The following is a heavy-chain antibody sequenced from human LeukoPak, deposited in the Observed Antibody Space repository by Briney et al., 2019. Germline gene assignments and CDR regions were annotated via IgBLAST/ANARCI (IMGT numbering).Heavy chain of an antibody. CDR3: AREITWKWFDP. CDR1: GGSISSSNW. V-gene: IGHV4-4*02. CDR2: IYHSGTT. J-gene: IGHJ5*02. Sequence: SGTLSLTCAVSGGSISSSNWWSWVRQPPGKGLEWIGEIYHSGTTNYNPSLKSRVTISVDKSKNHFSLKLTSVTAADTAVYYCAREITWKWFDPWGQGILVTISS. D-gene: IGHD3-10*01.